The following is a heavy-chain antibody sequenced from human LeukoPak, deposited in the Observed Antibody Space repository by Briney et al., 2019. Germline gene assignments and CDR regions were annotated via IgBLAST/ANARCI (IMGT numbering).Heavy chain of an antibody. CDR1: GFTFSSYW. V-gene: IGHV3-30*03. D-gene: IGHD3-16*01. J-gene: IGHJ4*02. CDR2: ISYDGTDT. Sequence: GGSLRLSCAASGFTFSSYWMSWVRQAPGKGLEWVAVISYDGTDTYYADSVKGRFTISRDTSKNSLFLQMNSLRGEDTAVFYCARIRGGPIDYWGQGTLVTVSS. CDR3: ARIRGGPIDY.